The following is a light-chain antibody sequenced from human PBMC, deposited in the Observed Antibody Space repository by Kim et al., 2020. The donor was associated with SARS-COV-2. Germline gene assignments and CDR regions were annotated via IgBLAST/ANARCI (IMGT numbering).Light chain of an antibody. CDR2: DVN. CDR1: SSDIGNYDY. Sequence: GQSITISCTGTSSDIGNYDYVSWYQQHPGKAPKLMIYDVNKRPSGVSNRFSGSKSGNTASLTISGLQAEDETDYYCSSYTTSDTLLFGGGTQLTVL. J-gene: IGLJ2*01. CDR3: SSYTTSDTLL. V-gene: IGLV2-14*03.